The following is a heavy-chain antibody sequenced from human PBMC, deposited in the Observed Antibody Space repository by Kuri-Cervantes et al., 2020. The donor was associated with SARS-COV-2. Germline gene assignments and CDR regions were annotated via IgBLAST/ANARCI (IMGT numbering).Heavy chain of an antibody. CDR1: GFTFSSYG. Sequence: GGSLRLSCAASGFTFSSYGMHWARQAPGKGLEWVAVIWYDGSNKYYAESVKGRFTISRDNSKNTLYLQMNNMRREDTAVYFCARGRVGVQDFWGQGTLVTVSS. CDR3: ARGRVGVQDF. V-gene: IGHV3-30*19. D-gene: IGHD2-21*01. CDR2: IWYDGSNK. J-gene: IGHJ4*02.